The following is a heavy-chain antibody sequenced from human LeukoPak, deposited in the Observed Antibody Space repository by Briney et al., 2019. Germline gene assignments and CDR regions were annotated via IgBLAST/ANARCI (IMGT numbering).Heavy chain of an antibody. V-gene: IGHV3-23*01. Sequence: PGGSLRLSCAASGFTFSNYGMSWVRQTPGRGLEWVSALIGSGGTTYYADSVKGRFTISRDNSKNTLYLQMNSLRAEDTAVYYCAKCPYAVNWNLFDYWGQGTLVTVSS. CDR1: GFTFSNYG. CDR3: AKCPYAVNWNLFDY. J-gene: IGHJ4*02. D-gene: IGHD1-20*01. CDR2: LIGSGGTT.